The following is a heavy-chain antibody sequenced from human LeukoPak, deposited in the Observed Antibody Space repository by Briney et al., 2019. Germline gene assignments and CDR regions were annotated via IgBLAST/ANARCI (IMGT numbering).Heavy chain of an antibody. CDR1: GYTFTNYD. CDR3: ARGSYTSYDILTGYQNYYYGMDV. CDR2: MSPNNGNT. D-gene: IGHD3-9*01. J-gene: IGHJ6*02. V-gene: IGHV1-8*01. Sequence: ASVKVSCKTSGYTFTNYDINWVRQATGQGLEWLGWMSPNNGNTGYAQKFQGRVTITADESTSTAYMELSSLRSEDTAVYYCARGSYTSYDILTGYQNYYYGMDVWGQGTTVTVSS.